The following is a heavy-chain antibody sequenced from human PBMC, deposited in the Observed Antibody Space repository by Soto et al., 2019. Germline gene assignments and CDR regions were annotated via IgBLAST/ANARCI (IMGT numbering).Heavy chain of an antibody. CDR2: ISYDGNNK. D-gene: IGHD3-22*01. Sequence: GGSLRLSCVASGFTFSSFGMHWVLQAPGKALEWVAHISYDGNNKHYTDSVKGRFTISRDNSENTLYLQMDSLSGEDAAVYYCAKDTYYHDSSGYYIFDCWGQGTLVTVSS. CDR3: AKDTYYHDSSGYYIFDC. J-gene: IGHJ4*02. CDR1: GFTFSSFG. V-gene: IGHV3-30*18.